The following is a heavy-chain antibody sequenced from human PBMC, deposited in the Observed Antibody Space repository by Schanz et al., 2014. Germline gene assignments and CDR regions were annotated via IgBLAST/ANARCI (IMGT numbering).Heavy chain of an antibody. Sequence: QVQLVESGGGVVQFGRSLRLSCVASGFTFSSYGMHWVRQAPGKGLEWVAVIWYDENNKYYADSVKGRFTMSRDNSKNTLYLQMNSLRAEDTAVYYCARGIDVSDFWSGSPPKGGANDDWGQGTLVTVSS. CDR3: ARGIDVSDFWSGSPPKGGANDD. CDR2: IWYDENNK. J-gene: IGHJ4*02. V-gene: IGHV3-33*01. CDR1: GFTFSSYG. D-gene: IGHD3-3*01.